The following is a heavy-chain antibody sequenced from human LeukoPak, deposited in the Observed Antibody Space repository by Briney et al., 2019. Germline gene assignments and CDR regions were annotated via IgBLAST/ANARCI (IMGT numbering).Heavy chain of an antibody. Sequence: GGSLRLSCAASGFTFSSYGMHWVRQVPGKGLEWVAVISYDGSNKYYADSVKSRLTISRDNSKNTLYLQMNSLRAEDTAAYYCAKGSNYYDSSGYYYWGQGTLVTVSS. D-gene: IGHD3-22*01. CDR2: ISYDGSNK. CDR3: AKGSNYYDSSGYYY. CDR1: GFTFSSYG. V-gene: IGHV3-30*18. J-gene: IGHJ4*02.